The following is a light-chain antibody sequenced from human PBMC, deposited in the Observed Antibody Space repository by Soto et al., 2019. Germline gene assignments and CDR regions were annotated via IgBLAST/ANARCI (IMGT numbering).Light chain of an antibody. CDR2: DAS. CDR3: QQRFNWPLT. Sequence: EIVLTQSPATLSLSPGERATVSCRASQSVSSHLAWYQQKRGQAPRLLIYDASSRASGIPASFSGSVSVTEFTLTISSLEAADFAVYYCQQRFNWPLTFGGGTKVDIK. CDR1: QSVSSH. V-gene: IGKV3-11*01. J-gene: IGKJ4*01.